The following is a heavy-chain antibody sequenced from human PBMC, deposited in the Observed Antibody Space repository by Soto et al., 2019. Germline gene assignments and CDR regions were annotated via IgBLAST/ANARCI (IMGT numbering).Heavy chain of an antibody. J-gene: IGHJ5*02. Sequence: SETLSLTCAVYGGSFSGYYWSWIRQPPGKGLEWIGEINHSGSTNYNPSLKSRVTISVDTSKNQFSLKLSSVTAADTAVYYCARGQNQENWYDPWGQGTLVTVSS. CDR1: GGSFSGYY. CDR3: ARGQNQENWYDP. V-gene: IGHV4-34*01. CDR2: INHSGST.